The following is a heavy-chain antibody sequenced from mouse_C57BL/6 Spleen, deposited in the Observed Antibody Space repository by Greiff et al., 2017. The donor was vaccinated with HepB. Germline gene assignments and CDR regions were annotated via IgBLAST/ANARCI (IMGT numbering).Heavy chain of an antibody. Sequence: VQLQQPGSELVQPGASVPMSCKASGSTFTCSLVTWVKQIPGQGLEWIGDIYPGCVSTNYNEKFKGKATLTVDTSSSTAYMQLSSLTSEDSAVYYCARKDRLAYWGQGTLVTVSA. CDR3: ARKDRLAY. CDR2: IYPGCVST. CDR1: GSTFTCSL. V-gene: IGHV1-55*01. J-gene: IGHJ3*01.